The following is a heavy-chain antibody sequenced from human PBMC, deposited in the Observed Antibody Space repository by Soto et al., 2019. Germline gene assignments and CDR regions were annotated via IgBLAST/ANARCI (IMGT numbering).Heavy chain of an antibody. CDR3: ARVKWELGDYYGMDV. V-gene: IGHV4-59*01. Sequence: GPGKTSETLSLTCTVSGGSISSYYWSWIRQPPGKGLEWIGYIYYSGSTNYNPSLKSRVTISVDTSKNQFSLKLSSVTAADTAVYYCARVKWELGDYYGMDVWGQGTTVTVSS. J-gene: IGHJ6*02. CDR2: IYYSGST. CDR1: GGSISSYY. D-gene: IGHD1-26*01.